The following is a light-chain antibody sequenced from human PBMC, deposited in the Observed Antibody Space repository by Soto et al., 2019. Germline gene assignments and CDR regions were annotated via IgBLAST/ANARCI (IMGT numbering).Light chain of an antibody. V-gene: IGLV2-23*02. J-gene: IGLJ2*01. CDR2: EVS. CDR1: SRDVGSYNL. Sequence: QSVLTQPASVSGSPGQSITISCTGTSRDVGSYNLVSWYQHHPGKAPKLMIYEVSERPSGVSNRFSGSKSGNTASLRISGLQADDEADYYCCSYAGSSTSGVVFGGGTKVTVL. CDR3: CSYAGSSTSGVV.